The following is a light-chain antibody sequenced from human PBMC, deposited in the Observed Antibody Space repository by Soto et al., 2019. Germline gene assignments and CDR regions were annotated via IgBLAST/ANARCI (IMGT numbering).Light chain of an antibody. Sequence: EIVLTQSPGTLSLSPGERATLSCRASQSVSSSYLAWYQQKPGQAPRLLIYGASSRATGIPDRFSGSGFGTDFTLTISRLEPEDFAVYYCQQYGSSPLYTFGQGTKLEIK. CDR3: QQYGSSPLYT. V-gene: IGKV3-20*01. CDR2: GAS. CDR1: QSVSSSY. J-gene: IGKJ2*01.